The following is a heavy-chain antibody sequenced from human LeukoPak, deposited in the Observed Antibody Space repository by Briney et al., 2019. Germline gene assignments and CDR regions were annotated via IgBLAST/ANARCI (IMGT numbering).Heavy chain of an antibody. CDR1: GFTFSSYG. J-gene: IGHJ6*02. CDR3: AKVPDFWSGYYHYYYGMDV. Sequence: PGGSLRLSCAASGFTFSSYGMHWVRQAPGKGLEWVAVISHDGSNKNYEDSVKGRFTISRDNSNNTLYLQMNSLRADDTAVYYCAKVPDFWSGYYHYYYGMDVRGQGTTVTVSS. CDR2: ISHDGSNK. D-gene: IGHD3-3*01. V-gene: IGHV3-30*18.